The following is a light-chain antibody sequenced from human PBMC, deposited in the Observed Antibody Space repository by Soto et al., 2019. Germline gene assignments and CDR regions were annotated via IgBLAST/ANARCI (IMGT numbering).Light chain of an antibody. CDR3: QQYGSSIT. CDR1: QSVTSK. Sequence: EVVLTQSPGTLSLSPGDRATLSCGASQSVTSKLAWYQHKPGQAPRLLIYGTSSRATGIPDRFSGSGSGTDFTLTISRLEPEDFAVYYCQQYGSSITFGQGTRLEIK. J-gene: IGKJ5*01. CDR2: GTS. V-gene: IGKV3-20*01.